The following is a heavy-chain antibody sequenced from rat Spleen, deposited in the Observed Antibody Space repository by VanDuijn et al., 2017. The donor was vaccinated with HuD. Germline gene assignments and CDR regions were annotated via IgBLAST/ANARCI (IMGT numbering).Heavy chain of an antibody. CDR2: IDYSGRT. CDR1: GYSITNYY. J-gene: IGHJ3*01. D-gene: IGHD1-6*01. Sequence: EVQLQESGPGLVKPSQSLSLTCSVSGYSITNYYWGWNRKFPGNKMEWMGYIDYSGRTSYNPSLKSRISITRDTSKNQFFLQLNSVTTEDTATYYCTRGLSMSSTNYYYALFAYWGQGTLVTVSS. V-gene: IGHV3-1*01. CDR3: TRGLSMSSTNYYYALFAY.